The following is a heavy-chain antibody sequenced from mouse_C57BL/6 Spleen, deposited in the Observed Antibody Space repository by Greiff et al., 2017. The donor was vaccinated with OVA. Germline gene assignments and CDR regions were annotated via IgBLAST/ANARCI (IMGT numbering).Heavy chain of an antibody. Sequence: VHLVESGGGLVKPGGSLKLSCAASGFTFSSYAMSWVRQTPEKRLEWVATISDGGSYTYYPDNVKGRFTISRDNAKNNLYLQMSHLKSEDTAMYYCARDPFYYGSSPWYFDVWGTGTTVTVSS. D-gene: IGHD1-1*01. CDR2: ISDGGSYT. CDR1: GFTFSSYA. CDR3: ARDPFYYGSSPWYFDV. J-gene: IGHJ1*03. V-gene: IGHV5-4*01.